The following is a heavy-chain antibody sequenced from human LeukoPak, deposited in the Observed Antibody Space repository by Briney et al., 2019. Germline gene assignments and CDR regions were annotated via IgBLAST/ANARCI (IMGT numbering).Heavy chain of an antibody. CDR2: VNPSGGST. D-gene: IGHD3-3*01. J-gene: IGHJ4*02. Sequence: ASVKVSCKASGYTFTSYYMHWVRQAPGQGLEWMGIVNPSGGSTSYAQKFQGKVTMTRDTSTSTVYMELSSLRSEDTAVYYCARDASYYDFWSGYSDNYFDYWGQGTLVTVSS. CDR1: GYTFTSYY. V-gene: IGHV1-46*01. CDR3: ARDASYYDFWSGYSDNYFDY.